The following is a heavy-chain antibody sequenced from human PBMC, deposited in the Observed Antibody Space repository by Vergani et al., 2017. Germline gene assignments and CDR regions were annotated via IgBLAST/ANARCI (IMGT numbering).Heavy chain of an antibody. Sequence: EGQLVESGGDWVQRGGSLRLSCAASGFISSSYWMSWVRQAPGKGLEWVANVKQDGSEKYYVDSVRGRITISRDNAKNSIYLQMNSLRAEDTAVYFCVRVPLIRRGSGNYGINNYHGMDVWGQGTTVIVSS. CDR3: VRVPLIRRGSGNYGINNYHGMDV. D-gene: IGHD3-10*01. CDR2: VKQDGSEK. V-gene: IGHV3-7*01. J-gene: IGHJ6*02. CDR1: GFISSSYW.